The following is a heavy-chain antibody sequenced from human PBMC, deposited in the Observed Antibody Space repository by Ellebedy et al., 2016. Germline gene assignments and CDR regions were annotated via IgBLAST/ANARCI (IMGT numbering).Heavy chain of an antibody. V-gene: IGHV1-18*01. D-gene: IGHD4-17*01. J-gene: IGHJ5*02. CDR1: GYTFTSYG. CDR3: APSQYGDLPSAGWFDP. CDR2: ISAYNGNT. Sequence: ASVKVSCXASGYTFTSYGISWVRQAPGQGLEWMGWISAYNGNTNYAQKLQGRVTMTTDTSTSTAYMELSSLRSEDTAVYYCAPSQYGDLPSAGWFDPWGQGTLVTVSS.